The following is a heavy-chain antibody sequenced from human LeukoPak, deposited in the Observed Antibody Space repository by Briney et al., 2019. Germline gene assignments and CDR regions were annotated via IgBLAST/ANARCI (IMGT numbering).Heavy chain of an antibody. CDR1: GYTFTSYD. Sequence: AASVKVSCKASGYTFTSYDINWARQATGQGLEWMGWMNPNSGNTGYAQKFQGRVTMTRNTSISTAYMELSSLRSEDTAVYYCARTYYDILTGYNLDYWGQGTLVTVSS. V-gene: IGHV1-8*01. CDR3: ARTYYDILTGYNLDY. D-gene: IGHD3-9*01. CDR2: MNPNSGNT. J-gene: IGHJ4*02.